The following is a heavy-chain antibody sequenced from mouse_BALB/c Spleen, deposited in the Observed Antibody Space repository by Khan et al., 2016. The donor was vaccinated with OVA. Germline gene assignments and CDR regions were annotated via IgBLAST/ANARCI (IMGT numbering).Heavy chain of an antibody. J-gene: IGHJ2*02. CDR3: ARVYGGDFDY. Sequence: DVKLQESGPGLVKPSQSLSLTCTVTGYSITSDYAWNWIRQFPGNKLEWMGFISYSGNTKYNPSLKIRFSITRDTSKNQFFLQLNSVTTEDTATYYCARVYGGDFDYWGQGTSLTVSS. CDR1: GYSITSDYA. CDR2: ISYSGNT. D-gene: IGHD1-1*01. V-gene: IGHV3-2*02.